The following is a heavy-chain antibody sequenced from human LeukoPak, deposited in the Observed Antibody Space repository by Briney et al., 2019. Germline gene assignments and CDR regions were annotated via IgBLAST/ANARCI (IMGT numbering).Heavy chain of an antibody. CDR3: AALVVPAAIPGDAFDI. J-gene: IGHJ3*02. CDR2: IIPIFGTA. Sequence: SVKVSCKASGGTFSSYAISWVRQAPGQGLEWMGGIIPIFGTANYAQKFQGRVTITADESTSTAYMELSSLRSEDTAVYYCAALVVPAAIPGDAFDIWGQGTMVTVSS. V-gene: IGHV1-69*13. D-gene: IGHD2-2*02. CDR1: GGTFSSYA.